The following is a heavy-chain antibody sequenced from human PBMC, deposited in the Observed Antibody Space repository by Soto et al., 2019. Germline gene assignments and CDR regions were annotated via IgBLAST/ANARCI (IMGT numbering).Heavy chain of an antibody. CDR2: INPNSGGT. Sequence: VASVKVSCKASGYTFTVYYMHWVRQAPGEGLEWMGWINPNSGGTNYAQKFQGWVTMTRDTSISTAYMELSRLRSDDTAVYYCARAVYDFWRGFTSNYYMDVWGKGTTVTVSS. V-gene: IGHV1-2*04. J-gene: IGHJ6*03. CDR1: GYTFTVYY. CDR3: ARAVYDFWRGFTSNYYMDV. D-gene: IGHD3-3*01.